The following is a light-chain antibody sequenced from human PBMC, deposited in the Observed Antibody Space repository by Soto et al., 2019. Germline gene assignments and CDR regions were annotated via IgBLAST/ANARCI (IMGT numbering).Light chain of an antibody. CDR2: SAS. Sequence: DIQMTQSPSSLSASVGDRVTITCRASQSINNYLNWYQQKPGKAPKLLIYSASSLQSGVPSRFSGSGSGTDFTLTIAGLQPEDSASYFCQHSITAPLTFGGGTKVEIK. J-gene: IGKJ4*01. V-gene: IGKV1-39*01. CDR3: QHSITAPLT. CDR1: QSINNY.